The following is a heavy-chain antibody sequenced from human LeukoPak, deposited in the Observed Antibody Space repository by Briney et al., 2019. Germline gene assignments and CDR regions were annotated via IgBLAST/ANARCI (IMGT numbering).Heavy chain of an antibody. J-gene: IGHJ3*02. CDR1: GDSISSSSHY. Sequence: SETLSLTCTVSGDSISSSSHYWAWIRLPPGKALEWIGHVFYSGSTEYNPSLRSRVTISVDTSKNQFSLKLSSVTAADTAVYYCARDENIVVVPAGLSIWGQGTMVTVSS. CDR2: VFYSGST. CDR3: ARDENIVVVPAGLSI. V-gene: IGHV4-39*07. D-gene: IGHD2-2*01.